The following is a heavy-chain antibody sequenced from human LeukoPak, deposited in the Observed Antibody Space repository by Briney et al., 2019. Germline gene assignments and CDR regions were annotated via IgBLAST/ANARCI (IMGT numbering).Heavy chain of an antibody. J-gene: IGHJ6*03. CDR2: IRTEAYDGAT. V-gene: IGHV3-49*04. D-gene: IGHD3-16*01. CDR3: TRTFGYYYFYMDV. CDR1: GFTFGDYA. Sequence: PSGGSLRLSCAASGFTFGDYAMSWVRQAPGKGLEWVGFIRTEAYDGATDYGASVKGRFIISRDDSKNIAYLQMNSLNTEDTAVYYCTRTFGYYYFYMDVWGKGTTVIVSS.